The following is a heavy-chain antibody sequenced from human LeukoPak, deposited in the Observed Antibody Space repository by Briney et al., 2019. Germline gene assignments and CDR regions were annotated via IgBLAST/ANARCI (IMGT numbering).Heavy chain of an antibody. D-gene: IGHD2-15*01. CDR2: IYYSGST. V-gene: IGHV4-39*01. CDR3: ARHRALVVVAATRLGLVDY. CDR1: GGSISSSSYY. J-gene: IGHJ4*02. Sequence: SETLSLTCTVPGGSISSSSYYWGWIRQPPGKGLEWIGSIYYSGSTYYNPSLKSRVTISVDTSKNQFSLELSSVTAADTAVYYCARHRALVVVAATRLGLVDYWGQGTLVTVSS.